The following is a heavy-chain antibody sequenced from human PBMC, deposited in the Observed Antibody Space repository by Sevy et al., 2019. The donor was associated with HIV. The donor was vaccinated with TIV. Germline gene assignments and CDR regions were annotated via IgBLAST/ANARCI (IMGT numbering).Heavy chain of an antibody. Sequence: ASVKVSCKASGGTFSSYAISWVRQAPGQGLEWMGGIIPIFGTANYAQKFQGRVTITADKSTSTAYMELSSLRSEDTAVYYCASTWRTYYYDSSGWAFDIWGQWTMVTVSS. V-gene: IGHV1-69*06. J-gene: IGHJ3*02. CDR2: IIPIFGTA. D-gene: IGHD3-22*01. CDR3: ASTWRTYYYDSSGWAFDI. CDR1: GGTFSSYA.